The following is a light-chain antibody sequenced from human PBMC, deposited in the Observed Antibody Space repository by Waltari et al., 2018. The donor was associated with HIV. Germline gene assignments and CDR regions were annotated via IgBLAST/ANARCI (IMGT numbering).Light chain of an antibody. CDR1: QTVSSNY. J-gene: IGKJ3*01. Sequence: EIVLTPSPGTLSLSPGERATLSCRASQTVSSNYLAWYQQKPGQAPTRLIYDASSRATGIPDRFSGSGSGTDFTLTINRLEPEDFAVYYCQQYDTSPTFGPGTKVDI. CDR2: DAS. V-gene: IGKV3-20*01. CDR3: QQYDTSPT.